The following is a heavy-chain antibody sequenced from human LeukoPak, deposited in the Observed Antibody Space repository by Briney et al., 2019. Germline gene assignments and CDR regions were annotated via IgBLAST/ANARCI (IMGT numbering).Heavy chain of an antibody. V-gene: IGHV3-7*01. CDR2: MNQDGSEK. J-gene: IGHJ4*01. CDR3: VKPYYFSSGSLS. CDR1: GFTFNSYW. D-gene: IGHD3-10*01. Sequence: PGGSLRLSCAASGFTFNSYWMSWVRQAPGKGLEWVATMNQDGSEKYYMDSLEGRFIISRDNAKNSLHLQMNSLRAEDTAVYYCVKPYYFSSGSLSWGQGTLVTVSS.